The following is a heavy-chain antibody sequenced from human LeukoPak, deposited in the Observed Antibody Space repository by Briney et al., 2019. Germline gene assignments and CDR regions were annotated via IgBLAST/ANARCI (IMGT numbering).Heavy chain of an antibody. CDR1: GYTFTGNY. D-gene: IGHD6-13*01. J-gene: IGHJ5*02. V-gene: IGHV1-2*02. CDR2: INPNSGGT. CDR3: ARGGRIAAAGDGNWFDP. Sequence: ASVKVSCKASGYTFTGNYMHWVRQAPGQGLEWMGWINPNSGGTNYAQKFQGRVTMTRDTSISTAYMELSRLRSDDTAVYYCARGGRIAAAGDGNWFDPWGQGTLVTVSS.